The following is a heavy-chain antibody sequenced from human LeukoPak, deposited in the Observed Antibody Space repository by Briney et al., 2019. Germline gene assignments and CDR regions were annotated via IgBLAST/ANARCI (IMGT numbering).Heavy chain of an antibody. Sequence: GGSLRLSCAASGFTFSSDAMHWVRQAPGKGLEWVAVISHDGSNKYYADSVKGRFTISRDNSKNTLYLQMNSLRAEDTAVYYCARGKSGHQDSWGQGTLVSVSS. CDR2: ISHDGSNK. CDR1: GFTFSSDA. D-gene: IGHD5-12*01. V-gene: IGHV3-30-3*01. CDR3: ARGKSGHQDS. J-gene: IGHJ1*01.